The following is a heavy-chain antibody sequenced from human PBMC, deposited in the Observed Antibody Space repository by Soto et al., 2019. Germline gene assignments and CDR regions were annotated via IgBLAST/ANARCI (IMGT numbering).Heavy chain of an antibody. Sequence: LSLTCTVSGGSINRYYWSWIRQPPGKGLECIGYIYYSGSTNYNPSLKSRVTISVDTSKNQFSLELSSVTAADSAIYYCARQSGGYYYYGMDVWGQGTTVTVSS. J-gene: IGHJ6*02. D-gene: IGHD1-26*01. CDR3: ARQSGGYYYYGMDV. V-gene: IGHV4-59*08. CDR2: IYYSGST. CDR1: GGSINRYY.